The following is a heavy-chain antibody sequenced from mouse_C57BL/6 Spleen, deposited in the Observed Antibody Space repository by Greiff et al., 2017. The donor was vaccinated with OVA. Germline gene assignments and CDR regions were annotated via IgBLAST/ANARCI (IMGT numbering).Heavy chain of an antibody. V-gene: IGHV1-47*01. CDR2: FHPYNDDT. CDR1: GYTFTTYP. J-gene: IGHJ3*01. Sequence: VQLVESGAELVKPGASVKMSCKASGYTFTTYPIEWVKQNHGKSLEWIGNFHPYNDDTKYNEKFKGKATLTVEKSSSTVYLELSLFTSDDSAVYYCSMPAYGCSYGFAYWGQGTLVTVSA. CDR3: SMPAYGCSYGFAY. D-gene: IGHD1-1*01.